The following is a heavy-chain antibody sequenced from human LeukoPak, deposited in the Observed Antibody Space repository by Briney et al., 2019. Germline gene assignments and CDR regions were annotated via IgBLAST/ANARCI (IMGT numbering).Heavy chain of an antibody. CDR2: ISYDGTNK. CDR3: AREILTGYAFDI. CDR1: GFTFSTYA. Sequence: PGGSLILSCAASGFTFSTYAMHWVRQAPGKGLEWVAFISYDGTNKYCADSVKGRFTISRDNSKNTLYLQMNSLRAEDTALYYCAREILTGYAFDIWGQGTMVTVSS. J-gene: IGHJ3*02. D-gene: IGHD7-27*01. V-gene: IGHV3-30-3*01.